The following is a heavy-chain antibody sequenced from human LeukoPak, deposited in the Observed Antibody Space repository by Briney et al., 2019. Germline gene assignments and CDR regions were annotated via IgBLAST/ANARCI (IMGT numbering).Heavy chain of an antibody. CDR1: GFTFSSYA. V-gene: IGHV3-30-3*01. J-gene: IGHJ4*02. Sequence: GGSLRLSCAASGFTFSSYAMHWVRQAPGKGLEWVAVISYDGSNKYYADSVKGRFTISRDNSKNTLYLHTNSLRAEDTAVYYCARDRVGATDYFDYWGQGTLVTVSS. D-gene: IGHD1-26*01. CDR3: ARDRVGATDYFDY. CDR2: ISYDGSNK.